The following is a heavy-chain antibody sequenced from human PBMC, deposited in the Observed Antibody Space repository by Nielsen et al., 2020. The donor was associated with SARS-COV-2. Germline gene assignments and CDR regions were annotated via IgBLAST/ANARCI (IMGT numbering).Heavy chain of an antibody. Sequence: SETLSLTCSISGGSMNFFYWSWIRQAPGKGLEWIAYNYNSAKTMYNSSLKSRVTMSVDTSKNQLSLRLTSVTAADTALYFCARDAAGENYFYGMDVWGQGTTVTVSS. V-gene: IGHV4-59*12. CDR3: ARDAAGENYFYGMDV. CDR1: GGSMNFFY. J-gene: IGHJ6*02. D-gene: IGHD7-27*01. CDR2: NYNSAKT.